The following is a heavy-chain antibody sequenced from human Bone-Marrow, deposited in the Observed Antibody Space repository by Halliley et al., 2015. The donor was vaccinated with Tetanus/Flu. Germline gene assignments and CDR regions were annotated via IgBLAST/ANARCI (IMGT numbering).Heavy chain of an antibody. CDR3: ARDQWEGRTLGGVYYGMDV. J-gene: IGHJ6*02. V-gene: IGHV4-31*02. D-gene: IGHD1-26*01. Sequence: YYNPSLKGRVTISVEPSKTQFSLKLSSVTAADPAVYYCARDQWEGRTLGGVYYGMDVWGQGTTVTVSS.